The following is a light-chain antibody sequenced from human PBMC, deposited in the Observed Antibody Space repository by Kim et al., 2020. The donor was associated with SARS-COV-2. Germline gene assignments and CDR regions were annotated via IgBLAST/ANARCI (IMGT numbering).Light chain of an antibody. CDR2: EGN. V-gene: IGLV6-57*03. CDR3: LSYDISNHVV. CDR1: AGAIAHTS. J-gene: IGLJ2*01. Sequence: TVTTSSTRRAGAIAHTSGHWDQQRPGSAPPTVIYEGNHRPSGAPYRFSGSLDTPSNPASLTISGLKTEEEAFYYCLSYDISNHVVFGGGTQLTVL.